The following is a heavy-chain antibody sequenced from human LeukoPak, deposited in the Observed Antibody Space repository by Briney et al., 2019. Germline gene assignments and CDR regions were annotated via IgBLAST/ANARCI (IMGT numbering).Heavy chain of an antibody. J-gene: IGHJ4*02. Sequence: GRFTISRDNSKNTLYLQMNSLRAEDTAVYYCAKVSFDYWGQGTLVTVSS. CDR3: AKVSFDY. V-gene: IGHV3-30*02.